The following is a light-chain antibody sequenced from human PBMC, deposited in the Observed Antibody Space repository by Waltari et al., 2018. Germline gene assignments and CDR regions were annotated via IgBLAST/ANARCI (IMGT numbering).Light chain of an antibody. CDR3: QQLNNYLWT. CDR1: QGIRTY. J-gene: IGKJ1*01. CDR2: VAS. V-gene: IGKV1-9*01. Sequence: DIPLTQSPSFLSASVGDRVTITCRASQGIRTYLAWYQQKPGKAPKLLIYVASTLQSGVPPRFSGSGSGTEFTLTFSSRQPKDFAIYYCQQLNNYLWTFGQGTEVEIK.